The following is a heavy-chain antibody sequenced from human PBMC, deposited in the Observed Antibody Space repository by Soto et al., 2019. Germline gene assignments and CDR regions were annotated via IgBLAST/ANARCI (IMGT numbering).Heavy chain of an antibody. CDR2: INAGNGNT. CDR3: ARANVDYYYYYYMDV. V-gene: IGHV1-3*01. Sequence: QVQLVQSGAEVKKPGASVTVSCKASGYTFTIYAMHWVRQAPGQRLEWMGWINAGNGNTKYSQKFQGRVTITRDTSASTAYMELSSLRSEDTAVYYCARANVDYYYYYYMDVWGKGTTVTVSS. D-gene: IGHD3-16*01. CDR1: GYTFTIYA. J-gene: IGHJ6*03.